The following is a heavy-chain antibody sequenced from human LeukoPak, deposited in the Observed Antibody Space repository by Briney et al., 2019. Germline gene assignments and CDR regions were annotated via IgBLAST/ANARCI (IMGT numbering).Heavy chain of an antibody. CDR1: GGTSSSYA. CDR3: ESNIVVVPAAIRAYYYYMDV. V-gene: IGHV1-69*05. J-gene: IGHJ6*03. CDR2: IIPIFGTA. Sequence: SVKVSCKASGGTSSSYAISWGRQAPGQGLGWMGGIIPIFGTANYAQEVQGRVTITTDESTSTACMELSSLRSEDTAVYYCESNIVVVPAAIRAYYYYMDVWGKGTTVTVSS. D-gene: IGHD2-2*02.